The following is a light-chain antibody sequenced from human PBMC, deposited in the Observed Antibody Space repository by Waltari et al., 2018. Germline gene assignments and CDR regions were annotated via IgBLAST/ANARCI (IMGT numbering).Light chain of an antibody. CDR3: SSYAGNNNFV. V-gene: IGLV2-8*01. CDR2: EVT. J-gene: IGLJ1*01. CDR1: SSDVGAYNF. Sequence: QSALTQPPSASGSPGQSVTISCTGTSSDVGAYNFSPCYQQHPGKAPKLMAYEVTKRPSGVPDRFSGSKSGNTASLTVSGLQAEDEADYYCSSYAGNNNFVFGTGTKVTAL.